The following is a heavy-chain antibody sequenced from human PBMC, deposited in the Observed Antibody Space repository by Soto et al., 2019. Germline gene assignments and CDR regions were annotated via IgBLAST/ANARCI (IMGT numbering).Heavy chain of an antibody. V-gene: IGHV4-31*03. J-gene: IGHJ4*02. CDR3: AGPGYSGYDWAYDY. D-gene: IGHD5-12*01. CDR1: GGSISSGGYY. Sequence: SETLSLTCTVSGGSISSGGYYWSWIRQHPGKGLEWIGYIYYSGSTYYNPSLKSRVTISVDTSKNQFSLKLSSVTAADTAVYYCAGPGYSGYDWAYDYWGQGTLVTVSS. CDR2: IYYSGST.